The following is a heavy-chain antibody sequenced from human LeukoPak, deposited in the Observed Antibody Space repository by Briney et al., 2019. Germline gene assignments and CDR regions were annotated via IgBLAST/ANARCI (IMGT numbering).Heavy chain of an antibody. D-gene: IGHD3-10*01. CDR2: INHSGST. J-gene: IGHJ6*03. Sequence: PSETQSLTCAVYGGSFSGYYWSWIRQPPGKGLEWIGEINHSGSTNYNPSLKSRVTISVDTSKNQFSLKLSSVTAADTAVYYYARGPSGRYYYYYMDVWGKGTTVTVSS. CDR1: GGSFSGYY. CDR3: ARGPSGRYYYYYMDV. V-gene: IGHV4-34*01.